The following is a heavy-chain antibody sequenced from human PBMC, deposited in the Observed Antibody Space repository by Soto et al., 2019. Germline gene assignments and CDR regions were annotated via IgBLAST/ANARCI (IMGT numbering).Heavy chain of an antibody. CDR3: ARHPPSERYSSGYYYYYGMDV. CDR2: IYPGDSDT. V-gene: IGHV5-51*01. J-gene: IGHJ6*02. CDR1: GYSFTSYW. Sequence: GESLKISCKGSGYSFTSYWIGWVRQMPGKGLEWMGIIYPGDSDTRYSPSFQGQVTISADKSISTAYLQWSSLKASDTAMYYCARHPPSERYSSGYYYYYGMDVWGQGTTVTVSS. D-gene: IGHD6-19*01.